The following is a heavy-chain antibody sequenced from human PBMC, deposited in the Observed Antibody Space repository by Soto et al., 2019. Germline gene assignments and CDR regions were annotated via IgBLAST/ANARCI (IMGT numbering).Heavy chain of an antibody. D-gene: IGHD6-19*01. Sequence: PGGSLRLSCAASGSTFSSYGMHWLRQAPGKGLGWVAVIWYDGSNKYYADSVKGRFTISRDNSKNTLYLQMNSLRAEDTAVYHCARTAVAGTFFDYWGQGTLVTVSS. CDR3: ARTAVAGTFFDY. V-gene: IGHV3-33*01. CDR2: IWYDGSNK. J-gene: IGHJ4*02. CDR1: GSTFSSYG.